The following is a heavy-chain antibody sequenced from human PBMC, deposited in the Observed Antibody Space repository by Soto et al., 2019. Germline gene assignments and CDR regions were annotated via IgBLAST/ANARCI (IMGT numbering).Heavy chain of an antibody. D-gene: IGHD2-15*01. CDR3: ARTFYYCSGGSCKSNWFDP. Sequence: GGFLRLCRAASGVTFSSYSMNWVRQAPGKGLEWVSYISSSSSTIYYADSVKGRFTISRDNAKNSLYLQMNSLRAEDTAVYYCARTFYYCSGGSCKSNWFDPWGQGTLVTVSS. V-gene: IGHV3-48*01. CDR1: GVTFSSYS. J-gene: IGHJ5*02. CDR2: ISSSSSTI.